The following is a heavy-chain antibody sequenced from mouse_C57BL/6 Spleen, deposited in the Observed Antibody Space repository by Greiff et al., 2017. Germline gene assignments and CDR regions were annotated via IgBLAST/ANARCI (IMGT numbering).Heavy chain of an antibody. CDR2: ISSGSSTI. J-gene: IGHJ4*01. D-gene: IGHD1-1*01. V-gene: IGHV5-17*01. Sequence: EVKLVESGGGLVKPGGSLKLSCAASGFTFSDYGMHWVRKAPEKGLEWVAYISSGSSTIYYADTVKGRFTISRDNAKNTLFLQMTSLRSEDTSMYYCARKNYGSSSYYAMCYCGQGASVTVSS. CDR3: ARKNYGSSSYYAMCY. CDR1: GFTFSDYG.